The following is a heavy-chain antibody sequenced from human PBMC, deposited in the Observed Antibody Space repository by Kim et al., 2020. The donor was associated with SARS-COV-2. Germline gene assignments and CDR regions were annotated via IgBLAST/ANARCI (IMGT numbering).Heavy chain of an antibody. V-gene: IGHV4-31*03. CDR3: ARDGDGGSSSWYGWFDP. J-gene: IGHJ5*02. CDR1: GGSISSGGYY. D-gene: IGHD6-13*01. Sequence: SETLSLTCTVSGGSISSGGYYWSWIRQHPGKGLEWIGYIYYSGSTYYNPSLKSRVTISVDTSKNQFSLKLSSVTAADTAVYYCARDGDGGSSSWYGWFDPWGQGTLVTVSS. CDR2: IYYSGST.